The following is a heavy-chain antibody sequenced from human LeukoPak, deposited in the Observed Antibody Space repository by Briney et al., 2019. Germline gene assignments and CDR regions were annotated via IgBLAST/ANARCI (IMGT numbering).Heavy chain of an antibody. CDR3: ARGHDEVSGIAAPYPFDY. D-gene: IGHD6-13*01. J-gene: IGHJ4*02. Sequence: ASVKVSCKASGYTFTSLGISWVRQAPGQGLECMGWISTYSGNTNYAQKLQGRVTMTTDTSTSTAYMELRSLRSDDTAVYYCARGHDEVSGIAAPYPFDYWGQGTLVTVSS. CDR2: ISTYSGNT. V-gene: IGHV1-18*01. CDR1: GYTFTSLG.